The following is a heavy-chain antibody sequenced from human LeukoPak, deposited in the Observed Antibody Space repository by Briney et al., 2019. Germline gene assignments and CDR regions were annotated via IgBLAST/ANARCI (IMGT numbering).Heavy chain of an antibody. CDR3: ARRIHDSSGYFDY. Sequence: PSETLSLTCSVSGGSISSSSYYWGWIRQPPGKGLEWIGSIYHSGSTYYNPSLKSRVTISVDTSKNQFSLKLSSVTAADTAVYYCARRIHDSSGYFDYWGQGTLVTVSS. D-gene: IGHD3-22*01. CDR2: IYHSGST. V-gene: IGHV4-39*01. J-gene: IGHJ4*02. CDR1: GGSISSSSYY.